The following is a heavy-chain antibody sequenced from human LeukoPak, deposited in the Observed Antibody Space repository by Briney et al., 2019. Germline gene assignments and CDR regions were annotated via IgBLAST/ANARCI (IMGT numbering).Heavy chain of an antibody. D-gene: IGHD3-10*01. V-gene: IGHV1-3*02. CDR1: GYTFTSYA. CDR3: ARGRQLPRDY. Sequence: ASVKVSCKASGYTFTSYAMHWVRQAPGQRLEWMGWSNAGNGNTKYSQEFQGRVTMTRNTSISTAYMELSSLRSEDTAVYYCARGRQLPRDYWGQGTLVTASS. J-gene: IGHJ4*02. CDR2: SNAGNGNT.